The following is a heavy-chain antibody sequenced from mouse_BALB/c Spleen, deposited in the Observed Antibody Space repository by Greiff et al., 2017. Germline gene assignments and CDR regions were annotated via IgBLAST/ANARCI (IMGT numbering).Heavy chain of an antibody. D-gene: IGHD1-1*01. V-gene: IGHV14-3*02. J-gene: IGHJ1*01. CDR1: GFNIKDTY. CDR2: IDPANGNT. Sequence: VQLQQSGAELVKPGASVKLSCTASGFNIKDTYMHWVKQRPEQGLEWIGRIDPANGNTKYDPKFQGKATITADTSSNTAYLQLSSLTSEDTAVYYCARRGIFYYGSSYWYFDVWGAGTTVIVSS. CDR3: ARRGIFYYGSSYWYFDV.